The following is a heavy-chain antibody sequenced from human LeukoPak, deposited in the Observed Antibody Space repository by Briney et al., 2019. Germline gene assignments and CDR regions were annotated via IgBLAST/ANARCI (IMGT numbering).Heavy chain of an antibody. D-gene: IGHD3-22*01. CDR1: GYTFTDYY. Sequence: ASVKVSCKASGYTFTDYYIHWVRQAPGQGLEWMGWINPNSGGANYAQKFQGRVTMTRDTSISTAYMEPSRLRSDDTAVYYCARETDSSGYHRPFDYWGQGTLVTVSS. CDR2: INPNSGGA. CDR3: ARETDSSGYHRPFDY. J-gene: IGHJ4*02. V-gene: IGHV1-2*02.